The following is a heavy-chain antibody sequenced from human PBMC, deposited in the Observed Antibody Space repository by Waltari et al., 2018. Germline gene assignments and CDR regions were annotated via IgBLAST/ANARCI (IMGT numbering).Heavy chain of an antibody. CDR1: GFTFSSYV. CDR2: IGTAGDP. V-gene: IGHV3-13*05. Sequence: EVQLVESGVGLVQHGGSLRLSCAASGFTFSSYVMHWVRQATGKGLEWVSAIGTAGDPYYPGSVKGRLTISRENAKNSLYLQMNSLRAGDTAVYYCARGKDYYYGMDVWGQGTTVTVSS. J-gene: IGHJ6*02. CDR3: ARGKDYYYGMDV.